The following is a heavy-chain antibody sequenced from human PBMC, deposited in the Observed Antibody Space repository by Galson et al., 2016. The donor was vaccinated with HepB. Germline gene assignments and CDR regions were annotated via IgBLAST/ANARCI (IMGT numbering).Heavy chain of an antibody. J-gene: IGHJ4*02. D-gene: IGHD6-19*01. CDR3: ARGQWRHEY. CDR2: ISSSSSYT. V-gene: IGHV3-11*06. Sequence: SLRLSCAASGFIFSGYYMSWIRQAPGKGLEWVSYISSSSSYTRYADSVKGRFTISRDNAKNSLYLQMNSLRAEDTAVYYCARGQWRHEYWGQGTLVTVSS. CDR1: GFIFSGYY.